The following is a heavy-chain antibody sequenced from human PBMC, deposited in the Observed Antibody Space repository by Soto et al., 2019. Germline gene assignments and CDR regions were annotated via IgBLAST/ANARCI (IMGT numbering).Heavy chain of an antibody. CDR3: ARSGPYCNGGSCYFQY. J-gene: IGHJ1*01. D-gene: IGHD2-15*01. V-gene: IGHV1-69*01. CDR1: GGTFSSFD. CDR2: IIPAFGPA. Sequence: QVQLVQSGAEVKKPGSSVKVSCKVSGGTFSSFDISWLRQAPGQRLEWMGGIIPAFGPANYAPKFQGTVSITAYDSATTVYMELSSLRSDDTGVYYCARSGPYCNGGSCYFQYWGQGTLVTVSS.